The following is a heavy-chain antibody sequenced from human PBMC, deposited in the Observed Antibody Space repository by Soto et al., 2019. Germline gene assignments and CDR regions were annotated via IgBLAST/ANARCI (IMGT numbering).Heavy chain of an antibody. V-gene: IGHV6-1*01. J-gene: IGHJ6*04. CDR1: GDSVSSNSAA. CDR3: AREYHSSGWYHYYYGMDV. CDR2: TYYRSKWYN. Sequence: SQTLSLTCAISGDSVSSNSAAWNWIRQSPSRGLEWLGRTYYRSKWYNDYAVSVKSRITINPDTSKNQFSLQLNSVTPEDTAVYYCAREYHSSGWYHYYYGMDVWGKGTTVTVSS. D-gene: IGHD6-19*01.